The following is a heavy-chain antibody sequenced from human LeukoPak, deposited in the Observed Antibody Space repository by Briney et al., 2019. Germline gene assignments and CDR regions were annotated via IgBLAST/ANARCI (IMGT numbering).Heavy chain of an antibody. CDR3: AKIRAARPGY. CDR1: GFTFSRYG. D-gene: IGHD6-6*01. V-gene: IGHV3-23*01. J-gene: IGHJ4*02. CDR2: ISDSGATI. Sequence: GGSLRLSCAASGFTFSRYGMNWVRQAPGKGLEWVSGISDSGATIYYADSVKGRFTISRDNSNNMLYLQMHSLRPEDTAIYYCAKIRAARPGYWGQGTLVAVSS.